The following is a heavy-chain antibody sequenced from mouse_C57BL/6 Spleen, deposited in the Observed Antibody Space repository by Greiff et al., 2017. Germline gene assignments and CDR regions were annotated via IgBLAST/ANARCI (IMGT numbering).Heavy chain of an antibody. Sequence: QVQLQQPGAELVKPGASVKLSCKASGYTFTSYWMQWVKQRPGQGLEWIGEIDPSDSYTNYNQKFKGKSTLTVDKSSSTAYMQLSSLTSEDSAVYYCARRYYGNYGYAMDYWGQGTSVTVSS. J-gene: IGHJ4*01. CDR1: GYTFTSYW. CDR3: ARRYYGNYGYAMDY. V-gene: IGHV1-50*01. D-gene: IGHD2-1*01. CDR2: IDPSDSYT.